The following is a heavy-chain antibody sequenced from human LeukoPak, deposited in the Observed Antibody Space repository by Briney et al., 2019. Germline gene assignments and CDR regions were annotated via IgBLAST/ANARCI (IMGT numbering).Heavy chain of an antibody. D-gene: IGHD7-27*01. Sequence: GRSLRLSCAASGFTFSSYGMHWVRQAPGKGLEWVAVISYDGSNKYYADSVKGRFTISRDNSKNTLYLQMNSLRAEDTAVYYCAKDGDSYYFDDWGQGTLVTVSS. CDR1: GFTFSSYG. V-gene: IGHV3-30*18. J-gene: IGHJ4*02. CDR2: ISYDGSNK. CDR3: AKDGDSYYFDD.